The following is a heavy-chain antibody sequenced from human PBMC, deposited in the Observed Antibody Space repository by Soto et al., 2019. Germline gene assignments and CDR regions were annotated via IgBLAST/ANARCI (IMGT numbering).Heavy chain of an antibody. CDR2: IYYSGST. CDR3: ARSHYCSGGSCYFLGPYGMDV. Sequence: SETLSLICTVSGGSISSGGYYWSWIRQHPGKGLEWIGYIYYSGSTYYNPSLKSRVTISVDTSKNQFSLKLSSVTAADTAVYYCARSHYCSGGSCYFLGPYGMDVWGQGTTVTVSS. CDR1: GGSISSGGYY. V-gene: IGHV4-31*03. J-gene: IGHJ6*02. D-gene: IGHD2-15*01.